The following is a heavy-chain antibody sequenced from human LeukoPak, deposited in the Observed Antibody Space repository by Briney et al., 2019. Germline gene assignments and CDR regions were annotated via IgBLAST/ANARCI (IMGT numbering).Heavy chain of an antibody. Sequence: GGALRLSCAASGFXFSNYVMSWVREAPGEGLEWVSAISTGGGSTNYADSVKGRFTTSRDNAKNSLYLQMNSLRAEDTAVYYCARLTGYSYGEFDYWGQGTLVTVSS. CDR2: ISTGGGST. CDR3: ARLTGYSYGEFDY. CDR1: GFXFSNYV. J-gene: IGHJ4*02. D-gene: IGHD5-18*01. V-gene: IGHV3-23*01.